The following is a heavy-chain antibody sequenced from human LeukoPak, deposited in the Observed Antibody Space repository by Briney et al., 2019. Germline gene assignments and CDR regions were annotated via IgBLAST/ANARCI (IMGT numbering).Heavy chain of an antibody. V-gene: IGHV1-2*02. D-gene: IGHD3-22*01. CDR2: INPNSGGT. CDR1: GYTFTGYY. CDR3: AREGDSSGYYIMLDY. Sequence: ASVKVSCKASGYTFTGYYMHWVRQAPGQGLEWMGWINPNSGGTNYAQKFQGRVTMTRDTSISTAYMELSRLRSDDTAMYYCAREGDSSGYYIMLDYWGQGTLVTVSS. J-gene: IGHJ4*02.